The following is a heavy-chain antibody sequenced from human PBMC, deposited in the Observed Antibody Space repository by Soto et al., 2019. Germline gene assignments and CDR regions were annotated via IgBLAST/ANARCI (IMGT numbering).Heavy chain of an antibody. J-gene: IGHJ6*03. D-gene: IGHD3-3*01. CDR1: GYTFTSYD. V-gene: IGHV1-8*01. Sequence: QVQLVQSGAEVKKPGASVKVSCKASGYTFTSYDINWVRQATGQGLEWMGWMNPNSGNTGYAQKFQGRVTMTRNTSISTAYMELSSRSSEDMAVYYCASEFGRRYDFWSGYRGSVGYMDVWGKGTTVTVSS. CDR3: ASEFGRRYDFWSGYRGSVGYMDV. CDR2: MNPNSGNT.